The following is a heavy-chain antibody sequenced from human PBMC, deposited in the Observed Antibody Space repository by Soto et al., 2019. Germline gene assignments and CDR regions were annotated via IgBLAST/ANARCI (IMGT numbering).Heavy chain of an antibody. V-gene: IGHV3-74*01. CDR2: INPDGTSI. D-gene: IGHD3-10*01. J-gene: IGHJ4*02. Sequence: PGGSLRLSCAASGFCFSTYWIHWVRQAPGKGLVWVSRINPDGTSISYADSVKGRFTISRDNAKNTLYLQMNSLGVDDTAVYYCATAGSFRFDYWGLGT. CDR1: GFCFSTYW. CDR3: ATAGSFRFDY.